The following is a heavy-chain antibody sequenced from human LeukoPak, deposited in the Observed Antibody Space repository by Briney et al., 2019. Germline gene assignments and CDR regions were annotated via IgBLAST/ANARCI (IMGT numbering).Heavy chain of an antibody. D-gene: IGHD3-10*01. V-gene: IGHV4-30-2*01. CDR1: GGSISSGGYP. Sequence: SETLSLTCAVSGGSISSGGYPWSWIRQPPGKGLEWIGYIYHSGSTYYNPSLKSRVTISVDRSKNQFSLKLSSVTAADTAVYYCARAPLNVVRGVISWFDPWGQGTLVTVSS. J-gene: IGHJ5*02. CDR2: IYHSGST. CDR3: ARAPLNVVRGVISWFDP.